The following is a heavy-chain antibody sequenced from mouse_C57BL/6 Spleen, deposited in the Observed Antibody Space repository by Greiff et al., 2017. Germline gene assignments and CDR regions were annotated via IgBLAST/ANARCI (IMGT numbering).Heavy chain of an antibody. Sequence: DVQLQESGAELVRPGASVKLSCTASGFNIKDDYMHWVKQRPEQGLEWIGWIDPENGDTEYASKFQGKATITADTSSNTAYLQLSSLTSEDTAVYYCTTYYYGSSSYAMDYWGQGTSVTVSS. V-gene: IGHV14-4*01. CDR3: TTYYYGSSSYAMDY. CDR2: IDPENGDT. CDR1: GFNIKDDY. J-gene: IGHJ4*01. D-gene: IGHD1-1*01.